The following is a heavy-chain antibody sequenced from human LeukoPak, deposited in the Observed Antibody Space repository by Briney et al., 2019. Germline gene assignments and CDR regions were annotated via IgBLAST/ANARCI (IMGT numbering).Heavy chain of an antibody. Sequence: GGSLRPSCAASGFTVRTYSMNWVRQAPGKGLEWVSSITRSFNNIYYAGSVKGRFTISRDNAENSLYLQMNSLRAGDTAVYYCARGTGDYYGMDVWGQGTTVTVSS. CDR3: ARGTGDYYGMDV. D-gene: IGHD1-26*01. CDR2: ITRSFNNI. J-gene: IGHJ6*02. CDR1: GFTVRTYS. V-gene: IGHV3-21*01.